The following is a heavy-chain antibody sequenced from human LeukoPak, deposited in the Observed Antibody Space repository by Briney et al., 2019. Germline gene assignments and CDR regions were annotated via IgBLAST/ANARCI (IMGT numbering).Heavy chain of an antibody. V-gene: IGHV3-48*02. D-gene: IGHD6-19*01. CDR1: GFTFSPYS. CDR3: ARSVEGAFDF. Sequence: GGSLRLSCAASGFTFSPYSMTWIRQAPGKGLEWVSYITGSSNRIHYADSVRGRFTISRDNAMNSLHLQINSLRDEDTAMYYCARSVEGAFDFWGQGTLVTVSS. J-gene: IGHJ4*02. CDR2: ITGSSNRI.